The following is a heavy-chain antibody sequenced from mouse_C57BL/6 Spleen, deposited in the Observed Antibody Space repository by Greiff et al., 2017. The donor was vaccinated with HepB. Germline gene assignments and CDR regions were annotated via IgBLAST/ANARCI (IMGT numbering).Heavy chain of an antibody. J-gene: IGHJ2*01. V-gene: IGHV2-2*01. CDR1: GFSLTSYG. CDR2: IWSGGST. CDR3: AREEANWAYFDY. D-gene: IGHD4-1*01. Sequence: VQVVESGPGLVQPSQSLSITCTVSGFSLTSYGVHWVRQSPGKGLEWLGVIWSGGSTDYNAAFISRLSISKDNSKSQVFFKMNSLQADDTAIYYCAREEANWAYFDYWGQGTTLTVSS.